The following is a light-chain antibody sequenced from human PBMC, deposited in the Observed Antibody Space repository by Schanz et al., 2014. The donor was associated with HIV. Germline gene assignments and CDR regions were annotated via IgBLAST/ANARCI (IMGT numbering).Light chain of an antibody. J-gene: IGLJ3*02. CDR3: STYTTSKTWV. CDR1: SMAFSSSNF. V-gene: IGLV2-14*03. CDR2: DVT. Sequence: QSALTQPTSVSGSPGQSITISCTGASMAFSSSNFVSWYQQHPGEAPRLIIYDVTSRPSGVSARFSASKTGETASLTISVLQAEDEAEYYCSTYTTSKTWVFGGGTKLTVL.